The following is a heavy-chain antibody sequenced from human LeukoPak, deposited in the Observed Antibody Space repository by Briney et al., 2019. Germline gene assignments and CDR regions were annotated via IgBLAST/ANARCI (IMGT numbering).Heavy chain of an antibody. CDR3: ARAISSGVGNDAFDI. D-gene: IGHD3-22*01. V-gene: IGHV1-46*01. Sequence: ASVKVSCKASGYTFTSYYMHWVRQAPGQGLEWMGIINPSGGSTSYAQKFQGRVTITADESTSTAYMELSSLRSEDTAVYYCARAISSGVGNDAFDIWGQGTMVTVSS. CDR1: GYTFTSYY. CDR2: INPSGGST. J-gene: IGHJ3*02.